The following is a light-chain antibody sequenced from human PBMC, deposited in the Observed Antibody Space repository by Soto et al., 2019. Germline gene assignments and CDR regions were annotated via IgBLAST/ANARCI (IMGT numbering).Light chain of an antibody. CDR2: EVS. V-gene: IGLV2-14*01. CDR3: SSYTSRSNLVV. CDR1: SSDIGGYNY. J-gene: IGLJ2*01. Sequence: QSVLTQPASVSGSPGQSITIFCTGTSSDIGGYNYVSWYQQHPGKAPKLMIYEVSNRPSGVSDRFSGSKSGNTASLTISGLQDEDEADYYCSSYTSRSNLVVFCGGTKVTVL.